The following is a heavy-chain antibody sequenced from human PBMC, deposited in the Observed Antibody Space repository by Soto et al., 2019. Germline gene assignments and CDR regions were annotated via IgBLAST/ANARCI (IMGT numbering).Heavy chain of an antibody. D-gene: IGHD3-22*01. V-gene: IGHV1-18*01. Sequence: GASVKVSCKASGYTFTSYGISWVRQAPGQGLEWMGWISAYNGNTNYAQKLQGRVTMTTDTSTSTAYMELRSLRSDDTAVYYCARDRPKYDSSGYYYFFDYWGQGTLVTVSS. CDR1: GYTFTSYG. CDR3: ARDRPKYDSSGYYYFFDY. CDR2: ISAYNGNT. J-gene: IGHJ4*02.